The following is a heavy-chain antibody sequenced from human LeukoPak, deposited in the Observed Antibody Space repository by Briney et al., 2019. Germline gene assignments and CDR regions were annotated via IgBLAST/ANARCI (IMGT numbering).Heavy chain of an antibody. V-gene: IGHV4-39*01. CDR1: GGSISNSDYY. D-gene: IGHD3-9*01. CDR2: IYRSGST. J-gene: IGHJ4*02. Sequence: SETLSLTCTVSGGSISNSDYYWGWIRQPPGKGLEWIGSIYRSGSTYYNPSLKSRVTISVDTSKKQFSLKLSSVTAADTAVYYCARASRYYHMLTGYYLSAFDYWGQGTLVTVSS. CDR3: ARASRYYHMLTGYYLSAFDY.